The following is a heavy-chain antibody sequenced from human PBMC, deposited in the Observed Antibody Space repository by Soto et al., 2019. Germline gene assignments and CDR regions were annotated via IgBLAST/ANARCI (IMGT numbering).Heavy chain of an antibody. CDR2: IYYSGST. D-gene: IGHD1-26*01. Sequence: SETLSLTCTVSGGSISSYYWSWIRQPPGKGLEWIGYIYYSGSTNYNPSLKSRVTTSVDTSKNQFSLKLSSVTAADAAVYYCARELIVGAAFDYWGQGTLVTVSS. V-gene: IGHV4-59*01. CDR3: ARELIVGAAFDY. CDR1: GGSISSYY. J-gene: IGHJ4*02.